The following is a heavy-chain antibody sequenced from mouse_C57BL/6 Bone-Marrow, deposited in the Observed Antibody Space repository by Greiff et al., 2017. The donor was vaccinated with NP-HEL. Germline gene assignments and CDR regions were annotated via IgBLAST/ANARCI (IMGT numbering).Heavy chain of an antibody. CDR2: ISNLAYSI. J-gene: IGHJ2*01. D-gene: IGHD2-2*01. Sequence: DVKLVESGGGLVQPGGSLKLSCAASGFTFSDYGMAWVRQAPRKGPEWVAFISNLAYSIYYAETVTGRFTISRENAKNTLYLEMSRLRAEDTAMYYCARQGYDEGFDYWGQGTTLTVSS. V-gene: IGHV5-15*01. CDR1: GFTFSDYG. CDR3: ARQGYDEGFDY.